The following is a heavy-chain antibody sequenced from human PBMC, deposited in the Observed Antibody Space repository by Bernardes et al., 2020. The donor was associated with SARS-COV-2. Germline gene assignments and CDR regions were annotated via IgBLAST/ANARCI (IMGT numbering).Heavy chain of an antibody. V-gene: IGHV4-31*03. Sequence: SQTLSLTCTVSGGSISSGGYYWSWIRQHPGKGLEWIGYIYYSGSTYYNPSLKSRVTISVDTSKNQFSLKLSSVTAADTAVYYCARDGISSAQGRFNWFDPWGQGTLVAVSS. CDR3: ARDGISSAQGRFNWFDP. J-gene: IGHJ5*02. D-gene: IGHD1-1*01. CDR1: GGSISSGGYY. CDR2: IYYSGST.